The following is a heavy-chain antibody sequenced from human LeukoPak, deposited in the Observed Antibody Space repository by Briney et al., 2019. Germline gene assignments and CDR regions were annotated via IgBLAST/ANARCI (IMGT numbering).Heavy chain of an antibody. CDR3: ARDKLSGATLFDY. Sequence: GGSLRLSCAASGFTFSRYWMSWVRQAPGKGLEWVANIKQDGGEKHCVDSVKGRFTISRDNAKNSLYLQMNSLRTEDTAVYYCARDKLSGATLFDYWGQGSLVTVSS. CDR1: GFTFSRYW. CDR2: IKQDGGEK. V-gene: IGHV3-7*03. J-gene: IGHJ4*02.